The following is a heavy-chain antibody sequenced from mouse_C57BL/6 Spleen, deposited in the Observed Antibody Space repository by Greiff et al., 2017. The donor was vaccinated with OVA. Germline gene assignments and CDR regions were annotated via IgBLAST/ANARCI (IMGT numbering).Heavy chain of an antibody. CDR2: IDPSDSET. D-gene: IGHD1-1*01. CDR3: ARGDGSSSWYFDV. J-gene: IGHJ1*03. CDR1: GYTFTSYW. Sequence: VQLQQPGAELVRPGSSVKLSCKASGYTFTSYWMHWVKQRPIQGLEWIGNIDPSDSETHYNQKFKDKATLTVDKSSSTAYMQLSSLTSEDSAVYDCARGDGSSSWYFDVWGTGTTVTVSS. V-gene: IGHV1-52*01.